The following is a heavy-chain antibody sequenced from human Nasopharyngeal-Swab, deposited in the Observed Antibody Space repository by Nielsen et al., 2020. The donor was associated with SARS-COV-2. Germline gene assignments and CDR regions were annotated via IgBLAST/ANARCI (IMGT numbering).Heavy chain of an antibody. J-gene: IGHJ2*01. CDR1: GFRLCTYA. Sequence: ESLKTPRAAPGFRLCTYAMSWVRLAPGKGLEWVSSISDCGDSTFYADSVKGRFTIYRDNSENTLYLQMSSLRGDDTAVYYCAKLAVTVYWYFDVWGPGTLLTVSS. CDR2: ISDCGDST. V-gene: IGHV3-23*01. CDR3: AKLAVTVYWYFDV.